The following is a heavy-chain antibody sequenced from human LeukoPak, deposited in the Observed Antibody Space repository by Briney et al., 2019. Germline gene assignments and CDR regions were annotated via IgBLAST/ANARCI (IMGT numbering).Heavy chain of an antibody. CDR2: IKQDGSET. CDR3: ARNKRADI. J-gene: IGHJ3*02. D-gene: IGHD1/OR15-1a*01. CDR1: GFSFSDYW. Sequence: GGSLRLSCAVSGFSFSDYWMSWVRQAPGKGLEWVANIKQDGSETNYVDSVRGRFTISRDNAKNSLSLQMISLRAEDTALYYCARNKRADIWGQGTMVTVSS. V-gene: IGHV3-7*01.